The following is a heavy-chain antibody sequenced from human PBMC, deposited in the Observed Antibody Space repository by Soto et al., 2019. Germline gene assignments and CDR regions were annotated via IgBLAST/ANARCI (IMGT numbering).Heavy chain of an antibody. Sequence: EVQLLESGGGLVQPGGSLRLSCAASGFTFSSYAMTWVRQAPERGLEWVSSITGSDGSTKYADSVKGRFTISRDNSKNTVYLQMNSLRAEDTAVYYCARDGDDSRPPESFDYWGQGTLVTVSS. CDR3: ARDGDDSRPPESFDY. J-gene: IGHJ4*02. CDR1: GFTFSSYA. V-gene: IGHV3-23*01. CDR2: ITGSDGST. D-gene: IGHD3-22*01.